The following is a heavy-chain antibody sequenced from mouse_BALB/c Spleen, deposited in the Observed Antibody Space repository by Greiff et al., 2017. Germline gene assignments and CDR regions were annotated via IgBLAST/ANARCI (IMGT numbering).Heavy chain of an antibody. CDR2: ISSGSSTI. CDR1: GFTFSSFG. V-gene: IGHV5-17*02. Sequence: EVMLVESGGGLVQPGGSRKLSCAASGFTFSSFGMHWVRQAPEKGLEWVAYISSGSSTIYYADTVKGRFTISRDNPKNTLFLQMTSLRSEDTAMYYCAREDFRHYYAMDYWGQGTSVTVSS. CDR3: AREDFRHYYAMDY. J-gene: IGHJ4*01.